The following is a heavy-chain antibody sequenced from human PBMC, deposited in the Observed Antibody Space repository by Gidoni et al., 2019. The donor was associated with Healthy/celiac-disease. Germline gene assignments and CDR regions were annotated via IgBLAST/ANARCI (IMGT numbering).Heavy chain of an antibody. CDR3: ARSPGEYGMDV. CDR1: GGSISSYY. CDR2: IYYSGST. V-gene: IGHV4-59*08. J-gene: IGHJ6*02. D-gene: IGHD3-10*01. Sequence: QVQLQESGPGLVKPSETLSLTCTVSGGSISSYYWSWIRQPPGKGLEWIGYIYYSGSTNYNPSLKSRVTISVDTSKNQFSLKLSSVTAADTAVYYCARSPGEYGMDVWGQGTTVTVSS.